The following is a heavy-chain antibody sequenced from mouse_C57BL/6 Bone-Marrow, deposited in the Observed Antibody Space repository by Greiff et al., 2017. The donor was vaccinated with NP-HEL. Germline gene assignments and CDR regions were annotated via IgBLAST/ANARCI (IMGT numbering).Heavy chain of an antibody. Sequence: VQLQQSGAELVRPGASVKLSCKASGYTFTDYYINWVKQRPGQGLEWIARIYPGSGNTYYNEKFKGKATLTAEKSSSTAYMQLSSLTSEDSAVYCCARDSNYAWFAYWGQGTLVTVSA. V-gene: IGHV1-76*01. CDR2: IYPGSGNT. J-gene: IGHJ3*01. CDR1: GYTFTDYY. D-gene: IGHD2-5*01. CDR3: ARDSNYAWFAY.